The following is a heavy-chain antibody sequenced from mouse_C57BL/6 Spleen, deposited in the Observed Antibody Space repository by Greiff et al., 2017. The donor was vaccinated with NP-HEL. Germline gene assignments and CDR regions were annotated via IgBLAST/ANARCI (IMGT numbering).Heavy chain of an antibody. Sequence: QVQLQQPGAELVKPGASVKLSCKASGYTFTSYWMQWVKQRPGQGLEWIGEIDPSDSYTNYNQQFKGKATLTVDTTSSTAYMQLSSLTSEDSAVYYCATITTVVGDYWGQGTTLTVSS. CDR3: ATITTVVGDY. CDR1: GYTFTSYW. D-gene: IGHD1-1*01. CDR2: IDPSDSYT. J-gene: IGHJ2*01. V-gene: IGHV1-50*01.